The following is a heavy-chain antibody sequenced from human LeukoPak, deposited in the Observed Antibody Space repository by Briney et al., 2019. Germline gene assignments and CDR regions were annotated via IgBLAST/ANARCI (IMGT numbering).Heavy chain of an antibody. V-gene: IGHV3-74*01. J-gene: IGHJ4*02. CDR3: VRAFSATTGYSSGWFGY. D-gene: IGHD6-19*01. Sequence: GGSLRLSCAASGFTFSSYWMHWVRQAPGKGLVWVSRINSDGSSTTYADSVKGRFTISRDNSKNTLSLQMNSLRGEDTAVYYCVRAFSATTGYSSGWFGYWGQGTLVTVSS. CDR1: GFTFSSYW. CDR2: INSDGSST.